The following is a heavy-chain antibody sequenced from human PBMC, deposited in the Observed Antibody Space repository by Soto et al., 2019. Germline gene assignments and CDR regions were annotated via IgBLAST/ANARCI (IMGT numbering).Heavy chain of an antibody. CDR3: ARGRYGDY. J-gene: IGHJ4*02. CDR1: GYIFTTYG. CDR2: ISAHNGNT. Sequence: QVHLVQSGAEVKKPGASVKVSCKGSGYIFTTYGITWVRQAPGQGLEWMGWISAHNGNTNYAQKLQGRVTVTRDTSTSTAYMELRNLRSYDTAVYYFARGRYGDYWGQGALVTVSS. V-gene: IGHV1-18*01. D-gene: IGHD1-1*01.